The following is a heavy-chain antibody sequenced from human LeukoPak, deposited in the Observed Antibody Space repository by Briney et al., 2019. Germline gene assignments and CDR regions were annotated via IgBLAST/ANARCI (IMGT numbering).Heavy chain of an antibody. Sequence: SVKVSCKASGGTFSSYAISWVRQATGQGLEWMGGIIPVFGTANYAQKFQGRVTITADESTSTAYMELSSLRSEDTAVYYCEGVAPDAFDIWGQGTMVTVSS. CDR1: GGTFSSYA. V-gene: IGHV1-69*13. CDR3: EGVAPDAFDI. J-gene: IGHJ3*02. CDR2: IIPVFGTA.